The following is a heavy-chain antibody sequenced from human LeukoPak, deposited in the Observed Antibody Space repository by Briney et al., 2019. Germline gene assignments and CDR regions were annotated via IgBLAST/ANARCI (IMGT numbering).Heavy chain of an antibody. J-gene: IGHJ5*02. CDR2: INHSGST. D-gene: IGHD2-2*01. CDR1: GGSFSGYY. V-gene: IGHV4-34*01. CDR3: ARDGLHCSSTSCPGGWFDP. Sequence: SSETLSLTCAVYGGSFSGYYWSWIRQPPGKGLEWIGEINHSGSTNYNPSLKSRVTISVDTSKNQFSLKLSSVTAADTAVYYCARDGLHCSSTSCPGGWFDPWGQGTLVTVSS.